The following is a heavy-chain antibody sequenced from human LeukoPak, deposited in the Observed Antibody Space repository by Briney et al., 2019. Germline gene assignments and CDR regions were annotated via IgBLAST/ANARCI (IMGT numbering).Heavy chain of an antibody. D-gene: IGHD1-26*01. CDR3: ARGGNSGSYYGY. CDR2: INHSGST. J-gene: IGHJ4*02. CDR1: GRSFSGYY. Sequence: SETLSLTCAVYGRSFSGYYWSWIRQPPGKGLEWIGEINHSGSTNYNPSLKSRVTISVDTSKNQFSLKLSSVTAADTAVYYCARGGNSGSYYGYWGQGTLVTVSS. V-gene: IGHV4-34*01.